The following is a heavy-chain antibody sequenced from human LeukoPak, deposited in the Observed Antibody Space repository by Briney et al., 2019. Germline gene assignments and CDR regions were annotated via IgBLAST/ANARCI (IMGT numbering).Heavy chain of an antibody. CDR1: GFTFSSYG. J-gene: IGHJ4*02. CDR2: ISYDGSNK. Sequence: PGGSLRLSCAASGFTFSSYGMHWVRQAPGKGLEWVAVISYDGSNKYYADSVKGRFTISRDNSKNTLYLQMNSLRAEDTAVYYCGKDTAVAGLRYFDYWGQGTLVTVSS. V-gene: IGHV3-30*18. D-gene: IGHD6-19*01. CDR3: GKDTAVAGLRYFDY.